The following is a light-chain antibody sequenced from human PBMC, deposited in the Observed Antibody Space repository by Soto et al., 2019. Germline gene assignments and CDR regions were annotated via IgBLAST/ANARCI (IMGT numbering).Light chain of an antibody. Sequence: QSLLTQPPCASGSPGQSVTISCTGTKNDIGVYDFVSWYQHHPGKAPRLIIYEVVQRPSGVPDRFSGSKSGNTASLTVSGLQAADEADYFCKSYAGSNTYVFGSGTKV. CDR3: KSYAGSNTYV. CDR2: EVV. V-gene: IGLV2-8*01. CDR1: KNDIGVYDF. J-gene: IGLJ1*01.